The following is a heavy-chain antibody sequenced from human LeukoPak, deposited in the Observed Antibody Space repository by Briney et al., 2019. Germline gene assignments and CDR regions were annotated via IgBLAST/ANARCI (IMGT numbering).Heavy chain of an antibody. V-gene: IGHV1-8*03. CDR1: GYTFTIYD. CDR2: MNPNSGNT. D-gene: IGHD5-24*01. CDR3: ARGRDGYTDY. Sequence: GASVTVSFKSSGYTFTIYDINWVRQAPGQGLEWMGWMNPNSGNTGYAQKFQGRVTITRNTSISTAYMELSSLRSEDTAVYYCARGRDGYTDYWGQGTLVTVSS. J-gene: IGHJ4*02.